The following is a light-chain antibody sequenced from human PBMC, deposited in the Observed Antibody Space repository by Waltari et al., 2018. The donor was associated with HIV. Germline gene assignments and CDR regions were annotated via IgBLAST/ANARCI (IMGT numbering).Light chain of an antibody. CDR3: CSYAGSYTEI. CDR1: SSDIGGYDY. V-gene: IGLV2-11*01. Sequence: QSALTQPASVAGSPGQSITISCTGTSSDIGGYDYVSWYQQHPGKDPKLMIFDVNKRPSGVPARFSGAKSGHAASLTISGLQADDEADYYCCSYAGSYTEIFGGGTKLTVL. J-gene: IGLJ2*01. CDR2: DVN.